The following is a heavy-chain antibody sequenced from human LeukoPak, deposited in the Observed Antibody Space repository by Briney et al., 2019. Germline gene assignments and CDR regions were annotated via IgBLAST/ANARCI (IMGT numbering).Heavy chain of an antibody. CDR1: GGSFSGYY. Sequence: SETLSLTCAVYGGSFSGYYWSWIRQPPGKGLEWIGEINHSGSTNYNPSLKSRVTISVDTSKNQFSLKLSSVTAADTAVYCCARERRRFHYYDSSGYYYDYWGQGTLVTVSS. CDR2: INHSGST. CDR3: ARERRRFHYYDSSGYYYDY. J-gene: IGHJ4*02. V-gene: IGHV4-34*01. D-gene: IGHD3-22*01.